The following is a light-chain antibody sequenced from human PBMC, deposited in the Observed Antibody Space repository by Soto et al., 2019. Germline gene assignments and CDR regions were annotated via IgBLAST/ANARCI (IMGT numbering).Light chain of an antibody. CDR1: QSINGNF. J-gene: IGKJ1*01. CDR2: AAS. Sequence: EVVLTQSPGTLSLSPGERATLSCRASQSINGNFLVWYQQKLGQAPRLLIFAASSRATGIPDRFSGSGSGAEFTLTISRLEPEDFAVYYCQQYGSSGTFGQGTKVDIK. V-gene: IGKV3-20*01. CDR3: QQYGSSGT.